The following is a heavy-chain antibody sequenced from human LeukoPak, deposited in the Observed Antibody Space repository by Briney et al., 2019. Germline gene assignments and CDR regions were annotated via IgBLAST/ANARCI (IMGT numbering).Heavy chain of an antibody. CDR1: GFTYGNYW. D-gene: IGHD3-22*01. J-gene: IGHJ4*02. Sequence: PGGSLRLSCAASGFTYGNYWMTWVRQTPGKGLEWVANIKHDGSEKYYVDSVKGRFTISRDNAKNSLYLQMNSLRAEDTAVYYCARDYFDSSGFYCVYFDFWGQGTLVTVSS. CDR3: ARDYFDSSGFYCVYFDF. V-gene: IGHV3-7*01. CDR2: IKHDGSEK.